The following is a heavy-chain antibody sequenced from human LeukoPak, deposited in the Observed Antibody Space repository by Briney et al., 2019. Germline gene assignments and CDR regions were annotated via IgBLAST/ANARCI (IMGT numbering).Heavy chain of an antibody. J-gene: IGHJ2*01. CDR2: ISGDGGST. D-gene: IGHD1-7*01. Sequence: TGGSLRLSCAASGFTFSSYWMHWVRQAPGKGLEWVSLISGDGGSTSYADSVKGRFTISRDNSKNTLLLQMNSLRAEDTAVYFCARESGGTSPYWYFDLWGRGTLVTVSS. CDR1: GFTFSSYW. CDR3: ARESGGTSPYWYFDL. V-gene: IGHV3-74*01.